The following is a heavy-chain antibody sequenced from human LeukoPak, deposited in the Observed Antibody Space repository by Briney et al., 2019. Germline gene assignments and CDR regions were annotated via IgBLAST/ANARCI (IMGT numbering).Heavy chain of an antibody. J-gene: IGHJ1*01. D-gene: IGHD1-26*01. V-gene: IGHV4-59*12. CDR1: GGSISNYY. CDR3: ASSSGSYFVEYFQH. CDR2: IYYTGST. Sequence: SETLSLTCTVSGGSISNYYWTWIRQPPGKGLEWIGYIYYTGSTNYNPSLKSRVTISVDTSKNQFSLKLSSVTAADTAVYYCASSSGSYFVEYFQHWGQGTLVTVSS.